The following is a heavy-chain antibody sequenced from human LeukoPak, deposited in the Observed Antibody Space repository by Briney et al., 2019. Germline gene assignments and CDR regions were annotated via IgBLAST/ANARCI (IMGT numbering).Heavy chain of an antibody. CDR1: GFTFSTSV. D-gene: IGHD3-9*01. CDR2: ISGPGDNT. V-gene: IGHV3-23*01. CDR3: AXXKIGYYDILTHSPFDY. J-gene: IGHJ4*02. Sequence: GGSLRLSCAASGFTFSTSVMSWVRQAPGKGLEWVSAISGPGDNTYYTDSVKGRFTISRDNSKNTLYLQMNSLRAEDTAVYYCAXXKIGYYDILTHSPFDYWGQGTLVTVSS.